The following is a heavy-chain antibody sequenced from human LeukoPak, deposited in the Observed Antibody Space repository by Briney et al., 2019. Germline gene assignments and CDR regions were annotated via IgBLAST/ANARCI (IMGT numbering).Heavy chain of an antibody. D-gene: IGHD1-1*01. CDR1: GFVVRSNY. CDR3: ARGYNWNDEDY. J-gene: IGHJ4*02. V-gene: IGHV3-53*01. CDR2: IYRVGST. Sequence: GGSRRLSCAPSGFVVRSNYMSWVRQAPGKGLEWVSVIYRVGSTFYADSVKRPFTTSRDNSKNTVYLQMNSLRAEDTAVYYCARGYNWNDEDYWGQGTLVTVS.